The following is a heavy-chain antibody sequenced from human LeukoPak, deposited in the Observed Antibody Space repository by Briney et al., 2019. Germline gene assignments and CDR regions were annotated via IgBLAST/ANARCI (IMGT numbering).Heavy chain of an antibody. CDR1: GFTFSSYA. CDR3: VKNLGYCSSTGCYGWFDP. Sequence: PGGSLRLSCAASGFTFSSYAMSWVRQAPGKGLEWVSTINNSGGNTYYADSVKGRFTISRDNSKNTLYLQMNSLRAEDTAVYYCVKNLGYCSSTGCYGWFDPWGQGTLVTVSS. V-gene: IGHV3-23*01. J-gene: IGHJ5*02. D-gene: IGHD2-2*01. CDR2: INNSGGNT.